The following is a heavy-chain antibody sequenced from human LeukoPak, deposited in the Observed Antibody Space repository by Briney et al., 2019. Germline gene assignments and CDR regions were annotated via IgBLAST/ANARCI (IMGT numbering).Heavy chain of an antibody. CDR2: FDPEDGET. CDR1: GYTLTELS. CDR3: ASNTAMVTSFSY. J-gene: IGHJ4*02. Sequence: ASVKVSCKVSGYTLTELSMHWVRQAPGKGLEWMGGFDPEDGETIYAQKFQGRVTMTEDTSTDTAYMELSSLRSEDTAVYYCASNTAMVTSFSYWGQRTLVTVSS. D-gene: IGHD5-18*01. V-gene: IGHV1-24*01.